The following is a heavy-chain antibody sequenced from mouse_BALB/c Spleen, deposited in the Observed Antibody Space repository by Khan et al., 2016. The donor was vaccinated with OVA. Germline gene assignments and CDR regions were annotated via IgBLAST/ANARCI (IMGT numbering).Heavy chain of an antibody. J-gene: IGHJ3*01. V-gene: IGHV5-6-5*01. CDR3: ARDYWFAY. Sequence: EVELVESGGGLVQPGGSLKLSCAASGFTYSNYAMSWVRQTPKKRLEWVASISSGGSTYYPDSVKGRFTISRDNSRNILTLQMSSLRSEDTAMYXCARDYWFAYWGQGTLVTVSA. CDR2: ISSGGST. CDR1: GFTYSNYA.